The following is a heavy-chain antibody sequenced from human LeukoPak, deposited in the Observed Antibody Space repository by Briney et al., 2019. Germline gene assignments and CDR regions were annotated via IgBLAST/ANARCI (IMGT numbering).Heavy chain of an antibody. J-gene: IGHJ6*02. CDR2: IKGKTDGGTT. CDR3: AAIRVAARGTSYYYGMDV. D-gene: IGHD6-6*01. CDR1: GFTFTNAW. V-gene: IGHV3-15*01. Sequence: GGSLRLSCAASGFTFTNAWMSWVRQAPGKGLEWVGRIKGKTDGGTTDYAAPVKGRFTISRDDSQNTLYLQMNSVKTEDTAVYYCAAIRVAARGTSYYYGMDVWGQGTTVTVSS.